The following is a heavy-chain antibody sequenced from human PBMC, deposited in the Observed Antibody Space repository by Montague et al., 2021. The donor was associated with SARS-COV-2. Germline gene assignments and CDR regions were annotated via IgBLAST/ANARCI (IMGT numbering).Heavy chain of an antibody. CDR1: GGSFSGYY. CDR3: ARRPHYYDSSGYYYPGPQRYYFDY. CDR2: INHSGST. Sequence: SETLSLTCAVYGGSFSGYYWSWIRQPPGKGLEWIGEINHSGSTNXNPSLKSRVTISVDTSKNQFSPKLSSVTAADTAVYYCARRPHYYDSSGYYYPGPQRYYFDYWGQGTLVTVSS. V-gene: IGHV4-34*01. J-gene: IGHJ4*02. D-gene: IGHD3-22*01.